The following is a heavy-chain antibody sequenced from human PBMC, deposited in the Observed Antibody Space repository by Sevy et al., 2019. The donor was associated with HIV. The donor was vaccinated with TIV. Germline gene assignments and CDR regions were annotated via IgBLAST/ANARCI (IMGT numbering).Heavy chain of an antibody. Sequence: GGSLRLSCTDSGLTFSNYWMHWVRQAPGKGLEWVASIKKDGSQKEYVDSVKGRFIISRDNAKSSVYLQMNSLRDEDAVEYYRFGGINWGQGTLVTGSS. CDR2: IKKDGSQK. D-gene: IGHD3-3*01. CDR3: FGGIN. V-gene: IGHV3-7*03. CDR1: GLTFSNYW. J-gene: IGHJ4*02.